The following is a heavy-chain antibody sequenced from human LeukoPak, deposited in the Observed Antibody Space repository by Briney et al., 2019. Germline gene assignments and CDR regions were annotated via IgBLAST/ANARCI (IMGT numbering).Heavy chain of an antibody. CDR1: GGSFSGYY. CDR3: ARGLRDGYNYNWFDP. V-gene: IGHV4-34*01. J-gene: IGHJ5*02. Sequence: KPSETLSLTCAVYGGSFSGYYWSWIRQPPGKGLEWIGEINHSGSTNYNPSLKSRVTISVDTSKNQFSLKLSSVTAADTAVYYCARGLRDGYNYNWFDPWGQGTLVTVSS. CDR2: INHSGST. D-gene: IGHD5-24*01.